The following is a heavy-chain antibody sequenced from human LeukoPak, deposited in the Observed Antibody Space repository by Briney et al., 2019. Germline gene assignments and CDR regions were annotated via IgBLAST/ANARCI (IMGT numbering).Heavy chain of an antibody. Sequence: GGSLRLSCAASGFTFSSCSMNWVRQAPGKGLEWVSSISSSSSYIYYADSVKGRFTISRDNAKNSLYLQMNSLRAEDTAVYYCARDSSGWSVNFDYWGQGTLVTVSS. CDR1: GFTFSSCS. V-gene: IGHV3-21*01. CDR3: ARDSSGWSVNFDY. D-gene: IGHD6-19*01. J-gene: IGHJ4*02. CDR2: ISSSSSYI.